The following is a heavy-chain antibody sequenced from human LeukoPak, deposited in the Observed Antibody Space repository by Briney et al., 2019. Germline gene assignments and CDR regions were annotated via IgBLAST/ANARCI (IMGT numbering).Heavy chain of an antibody. CDR2: ISGSGENT. CDR1: GFTFSSYA. CDR3: AQDRFVSSGRDDY. D-gene: IGHD6-19*01. V-gene: IGHV3-23*01. Sequence: PGGSLRLSCAASGFTFSSYAMSWVRQAPGKGLEWVSGISGSGENTYYVDSVKGLFTISRDNSKNTLYLQMTNLRVEDTAVYFCAQDRFVSSGRDDYWGQGTLVTVSS. J-gene: IGHJ4*02.